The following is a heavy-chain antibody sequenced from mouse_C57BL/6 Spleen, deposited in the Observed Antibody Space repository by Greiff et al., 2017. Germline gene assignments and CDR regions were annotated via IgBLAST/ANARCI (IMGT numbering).Heavy chain of an antibody. Sequence: QVQLQQPGAELVKPGASVKLSCKASGYTFTSYWMHWVKQRPGQGLEWIGMIHPNSGSTNYNEKFKSKATLTVDKSSSKAYMQLSSLTSEDSAVYYCARGDPYGYDIAMDYWGQGTSVTVSS. J-gene: IGHJ4*01. D-gene: IGHD2-2*01. V-gene: IGHV1-64*01. CDR3: ARGDPYGYDIAMDY. CDR2: IHPNSGST. CDR1: GYTFTSYW.